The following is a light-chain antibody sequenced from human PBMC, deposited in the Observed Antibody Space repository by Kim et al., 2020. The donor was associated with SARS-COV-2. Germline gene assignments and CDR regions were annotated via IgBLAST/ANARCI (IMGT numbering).Light chain of an antibody. Sequence: QSVLTQPASVSGSPGQSITISCTGTSNDVGSYDLVSWYQQHPGNAPKLILYDVTRRPSGVSNRFSGSKSGNTASLTISGLQAEDEADYYCCSYAGSVLFGGGTQLTVL. CDR1: SNDVGSYDL. J-gene: IGLJ2*01. CDR2: DVT. V-gene: IGLV2-23*02. CDR3: CSYAGSVL.